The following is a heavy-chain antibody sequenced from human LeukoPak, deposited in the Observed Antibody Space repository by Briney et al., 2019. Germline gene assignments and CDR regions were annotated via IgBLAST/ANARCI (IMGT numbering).Heavy chain of an antibody. CDR1: GYTFTGYY. Sequence: TSVKVSCKASGYTFTGYYMHWVRQAPGQGLEWMGWINPNSGGTNYAQKFQGRVTMTTDTSMSTAYMELSRLTSDGTAVYYCARAGGRSWFDLWGQGTLVTVSS. J-gene: IGHJ5*02. V-gene: IGHV1-2*02. CDR2: INPNSGGT. CDR3: ARAGGRSWFDL.